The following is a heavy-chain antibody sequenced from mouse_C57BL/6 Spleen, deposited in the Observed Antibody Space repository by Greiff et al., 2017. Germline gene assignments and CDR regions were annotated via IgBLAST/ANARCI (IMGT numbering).Heavy chain of an antibody. CDR1: GYTFTSYW. CDR3: ARSLEYYGSTRGGYFDY. CDR2: IDPSDSYT. D-gene: IGHD1-1*01. J-gene: IGHJ2*01. Sequence: VQLQQPGAELVMPGASVKLSCKASGYTFTSYWMHWVKQRPGQGLEWIGEIDPSDSYTNYNQKFKGKSTLTVDKSSSTAYMQLSSLTSEDSAVYYGARSLEYYGSTRGGYFDYWGQGTTLTVSS. V-gene: IGHV1-69*01.